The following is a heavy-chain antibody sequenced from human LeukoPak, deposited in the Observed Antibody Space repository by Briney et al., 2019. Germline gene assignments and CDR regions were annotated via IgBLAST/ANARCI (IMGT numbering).Heavy chain of an antibody. Sequence: PSETLSLTCTVSGGSISSYYWSWIRQPAGKGLEGIGRIYTSGSTNYNPSLKGRVTMSVDASRNQFSLKLSSVTAADTAVYYCARGRGSSSWRNPFDYWGQGTLVTVSS. CDR3: ARGRGSSSWRNPFDY. CDR2: IYTSGST. D-gene: IGHD6-13*01. CDR1: GGSISSYY. V-gene: IGHV4-4*07. J-gene: IGHJ4*02.